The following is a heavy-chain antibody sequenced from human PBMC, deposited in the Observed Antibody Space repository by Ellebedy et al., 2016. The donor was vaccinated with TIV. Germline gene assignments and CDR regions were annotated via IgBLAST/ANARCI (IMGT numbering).Heavy chain of an antibody. CDR2: ISTGGHTI. Sequence: GESLKIPCAASGFTFSDYYMSWIRQAPGKGLEWISYISTGGHTIYYAESVKGRFTISRDNGKNLLYLQMNSLRGEDTAVYYCAREGGGYVPSYFDYWGQGTLVSVSS. CDR1: GFTFSDYY. D-gene: IGHD5-12*01. CDR3: AREGGGYVPSYFDY. J-gene: IGHJ4*02. V-gene: IGHV3-11*01.